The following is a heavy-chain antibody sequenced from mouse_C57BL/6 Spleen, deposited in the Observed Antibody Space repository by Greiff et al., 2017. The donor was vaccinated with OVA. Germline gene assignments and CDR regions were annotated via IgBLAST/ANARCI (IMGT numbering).Heavy chain of an antibody. J-gene: IGHJ2*01. CDR2: IYPGSGST. CDR1: GYTFTSYW. Sequence: VQLQQPGAELVKPGASVKMSCKASGYTFTSYWITWVKQRPGQGLEWIGDIYPGSGSTNYNEKFKSKATLTVDTSSSTAYMQLSSLTSEDSAVYYCARSGGSSFYYFDYWGQGTTLTVSS. D-gene: IGHD1-1*01. CDR3: ARSGGSSFYYFDY. V-gene: IGHV1-55*01.